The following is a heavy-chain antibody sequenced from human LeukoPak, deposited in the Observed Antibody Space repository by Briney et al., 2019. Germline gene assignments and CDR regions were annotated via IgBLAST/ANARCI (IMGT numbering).Heavy chain of an antibody. J-gene: IGHJ4*02. V-gene: IGHV4-39*01. CDR3: ARERTYYYDSSGYSHFDY. D-gene: IGHD3-22*01. CDR2: IYYSGST. Sequence: KPSETLSLTCTVSGGSISSSSYYWGWIRQPPGKGLEWIGSIYYSGSTYYNPSLKSRVTISVDTSKNQFSLKLSSVTAADTAVYYCARERTYYYDSSGYSHFDYWGQGTLVTVSS. CDR1: GGSISSSSYY.